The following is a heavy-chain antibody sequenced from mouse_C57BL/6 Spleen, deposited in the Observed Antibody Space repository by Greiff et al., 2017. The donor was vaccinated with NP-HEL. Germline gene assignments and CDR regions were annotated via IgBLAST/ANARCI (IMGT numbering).Heavy chain of an antibody. CDR1: GFTFSSYA. V-gene: IGHV5-9-1*02. J-gene: IGHJ4*01. Sequence: EVKVEESGEGLVKPGGSLKLSCAASGFTFSSYAMSWVRQTPEKRLEWVAYISSGGDYIYYADTVKGRFTISRDNARNTLYLQMSSLKSEDTAMYYCTRWRDYAMDYWGQGTSVTVSS. CDR3: TRWRDYAMDY. CDR2: ISSGGDYI.